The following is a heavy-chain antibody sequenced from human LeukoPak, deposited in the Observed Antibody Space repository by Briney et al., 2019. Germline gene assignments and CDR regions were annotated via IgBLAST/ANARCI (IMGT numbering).Heavy chain of an antibody. J-gene: IGHJ4*02. V-gene: IGHV1-18*01. CDR3: ARGSSYGFSMGY. CDR1: GYTFTSYG. D-gene: IGHD5-18*01. Sequence: GASVKVSCKASGYTFTSYGINWVRQAPGQGLEWMGWISTYNGNTNYAQKLQGRVTMTTDTSTSTAYMELRSLRSDDTAMYYCARGSSYGFSMGYWGQGTLVTVSS. CDR2: ISTYNGNT.